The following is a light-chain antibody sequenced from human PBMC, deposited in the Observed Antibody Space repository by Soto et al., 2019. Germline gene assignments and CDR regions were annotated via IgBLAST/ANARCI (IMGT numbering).Light chain of an antibody. CDR2: GAT. V-gene: IGKV1-12*01. Sequence: IQMTQSPSSVSAAVGDRVTITCRASQVISSWLASYQQRPGTAPKLLIYGATTLRSGVPSRFSGSESGTEFTHTITSLQPEDSATYYCQQASSFPLTFGGGTKVEIQ. CDR3: QQASSFPLT. CDR1: QVISSW. J-gene: IGKJ4*01.